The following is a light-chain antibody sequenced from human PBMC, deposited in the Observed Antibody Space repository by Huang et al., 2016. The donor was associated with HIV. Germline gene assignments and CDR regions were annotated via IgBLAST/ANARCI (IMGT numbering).Light chain of an antibody. CDR2: GAS. CDR1: QNINRY. J-gene: IGKJ2*01. CDR3: QQSAVTPRT. V-gene: IGKV1-39*01. Sequence: DIQTTQSPSSLSASVGDRVIIACRASQNINRYLNWYQQQPGKAPKLLISGASKLQSGVPSSFSGSGSGTHFTLAISSLSPEDSATYYCQQSAVTPRTFGQGTKLEI.